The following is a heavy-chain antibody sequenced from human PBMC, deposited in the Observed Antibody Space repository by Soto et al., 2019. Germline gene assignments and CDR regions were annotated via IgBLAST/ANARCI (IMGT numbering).Heavy chain of an antibody. V-gene: IGHV2-5*02. D-gene: IGHD2-15*01. Sequence: QITLKESGPTLVKPTQTLTLTCTFSGFSVSTSGVGVAWIRQPPGKALEWLALIYWDDDKRYSPFLQSRVTITKDTSKNQVVLTMTNMDPVDTATYYCAHKGGRGAGMDVWGQGLRSPSP. CDR2: IYWDDDK. CDR3: AHKGGRGAGMDV. CDR1: GFSVSTSGVG. J-gene: IGHJ6*02.